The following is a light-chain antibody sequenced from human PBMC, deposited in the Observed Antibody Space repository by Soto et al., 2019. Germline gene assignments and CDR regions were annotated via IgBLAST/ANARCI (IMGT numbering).Light chain of an antibody. CDR3: QSYDSGLSAWV. Sequence: QSVLMQPPSVSGAPGQRVTISCTGSNSNIGTGYDVHWYRQFPGTAPKLLIYGSRDRPSGVPDRFSGSKSGSSASLSITGLQAEDEAEYHCQSYDSGLSAWVFGGGTKLTVL. J-gene: IGLJ3*02. V-gene: IGLV1-40*01. CDR2: GSR. CDR1: NSNIGTGYD.